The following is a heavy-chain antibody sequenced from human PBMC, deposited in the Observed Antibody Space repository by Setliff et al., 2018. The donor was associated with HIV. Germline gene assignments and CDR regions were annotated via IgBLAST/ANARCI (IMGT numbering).Heavy chain of an antibody. CDR2: IYWNNNK. J-gene: IGHJ4*02. D-gene: IGHD3-9*01. Sequence: LVNPTQTLTLTCTFSGFSLSTSGVGVGWIRQPPGKALEWLGVIYWNNNKYYRPSLGSRLTVTRDTSKNQVVLTMTNMDPLDTATYFCAHTPVSRNQYFFDYWGQGTLVTV. V-gene: IGHV2-5*01. CDR1: GFSLSTSGVG. CDR3: AHTPVSRNQYFFDY.